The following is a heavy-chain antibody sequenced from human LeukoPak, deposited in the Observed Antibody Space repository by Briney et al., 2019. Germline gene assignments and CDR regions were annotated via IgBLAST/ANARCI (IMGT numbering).Heavy chain of an antibody. CDR1: GGSISSGDYY. Sequence: PSETLSLTCTVSGGSISSGDYYRSWIRQPPGKGLEWIGYIYYSGSTYYNPSLKSRVTISVDTSKNQFSLKLSSVTAADTAVYYCARDFVRFASTGHYYYGMDVWGKGTTVTVSS. CDR2: IYYSGST. J-gene: IGHJ6*04. V-gene: IGHV4-30-4*01. CDR3: ARDFVRFASTGHYYYGMDV. D-gene: IGHD5/OR15-5a*01.